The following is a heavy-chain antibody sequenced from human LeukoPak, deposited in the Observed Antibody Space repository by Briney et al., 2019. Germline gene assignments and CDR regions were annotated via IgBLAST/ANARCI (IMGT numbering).Heavy chain of an antibody. CDR3: ARDNYDLDASFDP. Sequence: SETLSLTCSVSSGSNNKFYWGWIRQPPGKGLEWIGSIYYSGSTYYNPSLKSRVTISVDTSKNQFSLKLSSVTAADTAVYYCARDNYDLDASFDPWGQGTLVTVSS. V-gene: IGHV4-39*07. D-gene: IGHD3-3*01. J-gene: IGHJ5*02. CDR2: IYYSGST. CDR1: SGSNNKFY.